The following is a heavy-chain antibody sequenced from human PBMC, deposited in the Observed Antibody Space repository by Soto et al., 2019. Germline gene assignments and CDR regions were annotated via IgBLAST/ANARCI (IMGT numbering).Heavy chain of an antibody. Sequence: SETLSLTCAVSGDSISNSKWWTWVRQTPGKGLEWIGKIDHNGITNYNPSLESRVTILKDNSKNQLSLKLSSVAGADSAVYYCVRLNRDYYYYGMDVWGQGATVTVSS. J-gene: IGHJ6*02. CDR2: IDHNGIT. V-gene: IGHV4-4*02. CDR3: VRLNRDYYYYGMDV. CDR1: GDSISNSKW.